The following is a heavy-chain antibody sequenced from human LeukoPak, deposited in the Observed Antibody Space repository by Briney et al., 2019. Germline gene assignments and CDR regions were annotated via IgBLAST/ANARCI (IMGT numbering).Heavy chain of an antibody. D-gene: IGHD5-12*01. CDR3: ARDGLNYYYYMDV. Sequence: SETLSLTCTVPGGSISSYYWSWIRQPPGKGLEWIGYIYYSGNTNYNPSLKSRVTISVDTSKNQFSLMLRSVTAADTAVYYCARDGLNYYYYMDVWGKGTTVTVSS. CDR2: IYYSGNT. J-gene: IGHJ6*03. CDR1: GGSISSYY. V-gene: IGHV4-59*01.